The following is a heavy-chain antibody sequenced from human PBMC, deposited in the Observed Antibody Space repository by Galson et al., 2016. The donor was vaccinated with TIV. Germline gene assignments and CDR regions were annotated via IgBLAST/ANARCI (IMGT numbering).Heavy chain of an antibody. Sequence: SLRLSCAASGFTFSNAWMSWVRQAPGKGLEWVARIKSKTHDGKPDYAAPAKGRFTISRDDSKNTLYLHMNSRKTEDTAVYFCTSEDSGSYYAPFDYWGQG. V-gene: IGHV3-15*01. CDR1: GFTFSNAW. J-gene: IGHJ4*02. CDR2: IKSKTHDGKP. CDR3: TSEDSGSYYAPFDY. D-gene: IGHD1-26*01.